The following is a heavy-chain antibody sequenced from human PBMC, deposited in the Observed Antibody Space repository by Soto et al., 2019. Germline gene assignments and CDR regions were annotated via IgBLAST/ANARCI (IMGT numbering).Heavy chain of an antibody. CDR2: INSRGGST. V-gene: IGHV3-23*01. CDR3: AKDRSSTSCYAFDY. D-gene: IGHD2-2*01. Sequence: GESLKISCAASGFTFSSYAMSWVRQAPGKGLEWVSAINSRGGSTYYADSVKGRFTISRDSSKNTLYLQMNSLRAEDTAVYYCAKDRSSTSCYAFDYWGQGTLVTVS. CDR1: GFTFSSYA. J-gene: IGHJ4*02.